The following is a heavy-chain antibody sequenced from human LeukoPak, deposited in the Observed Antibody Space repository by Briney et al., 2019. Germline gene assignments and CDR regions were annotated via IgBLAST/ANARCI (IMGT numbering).Heavy chain of an antibody. CDR2: ISGSGGST. V-gene: IGHV3-23*01. Sequence: GGSLRLSCVASGFTFSSYAMSWVRQAPGKGLEWVSAISGSGGSTYYADSVKGRFTISRDNSKNTLYLQMNSLRAEDTAVYYCAKGGCSSTSCYLFFDYWGQGTLVTVSS. J-gene: IGHJ4*02. D-gene: IGHD2-2*01. CDR3: AKGGCSSTSCYLFFDY. CDR1: GFTFSSYA.